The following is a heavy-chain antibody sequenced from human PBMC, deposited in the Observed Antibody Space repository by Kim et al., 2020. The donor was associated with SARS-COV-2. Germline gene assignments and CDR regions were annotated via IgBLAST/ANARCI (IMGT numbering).Heavy chain of an antibody. J-gene: IGHJ4*02. CDR1: GGSISSSSYY. CDR3: ARGTMVRGVMSRFDY. D-gene: IGHD3-10*01. CDR2: IYYSGST. Sequence: SETLSLTCTVSGGSISSSSYYWGWIRQPPGKGLEWIGSIYYSGSTYYNPSLKSRVTISVDTSKNQFSLKLSSVTAADTAVYYCARGTMVRGVMSRFDYWGQGTLVTVSS. V-gene: IGHV4-39*01.